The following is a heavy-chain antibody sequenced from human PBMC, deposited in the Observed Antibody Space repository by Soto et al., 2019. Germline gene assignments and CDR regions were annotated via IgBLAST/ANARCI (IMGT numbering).Heavy chain of an antibody. CDR3: ARVRTKEYSSSSWTFDP. V-gene: IGHV1-18*01. D-gene: IGHD6-6*01. Sequence: ASVKVSCKASGYTFTSYGISWVRQAPGQGLEWMGWISAYNGNTKYAQKLQGRVTMTTDTSTSTAYMELRSLRSDDTAVYYCARVRTKEYSSSSWTFDPWGQGTLVTVSS. CDR1: GYTFTSYG. CDR2: ISAYNGNT. J-gene: IGHJ5*02.